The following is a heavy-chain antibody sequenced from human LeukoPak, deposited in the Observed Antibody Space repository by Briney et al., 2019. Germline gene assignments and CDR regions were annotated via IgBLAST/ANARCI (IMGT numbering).Heavy chain of an antibody. V-gene: IGHV4-34*01. D-gene: IGHD6-13*01. Sequence: SETLSLTCAVYGGSFSGCYWSWIRQPPGKGLEWIGEINHSGSTNYNPSLKSRVTISVDTSKNQFSLKLSSVTAADTAVYYCARGSGRYSSSSVYWGQGTLVTVSS. CDR3: ARGSGRYSSSSVY. CDR2: INHSGST. J-gene: IGHJ4*02. CDR1: GGSFSGCY.